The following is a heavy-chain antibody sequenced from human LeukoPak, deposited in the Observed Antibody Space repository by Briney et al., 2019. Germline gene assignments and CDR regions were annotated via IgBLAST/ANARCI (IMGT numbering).Heavy chain of an antibody. CDR2: IHPSSGSA. J-gene: IGHJ6*02. CDR3: ARESIDYDTLTGSYYYYYGMDV. CDR1: GYTFTTYY. V-gene: IGHV1-46*01. D-gene: IGHD3-9*01. Sequence: ASVKVSFKASGYTFTTYYIHWVRQAPGQGLEWMGIIHPSSGSAASAQKFQGRLTMTRDTTTSTVYMELSSLTSEDTAVYYCARESIDYDTLTGSYYYYYGMDVWGQRTTVTVSS.